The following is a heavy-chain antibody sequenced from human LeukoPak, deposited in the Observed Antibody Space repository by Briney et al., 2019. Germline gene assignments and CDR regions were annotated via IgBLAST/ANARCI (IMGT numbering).Heavy chain of an antibody. Sequence: GGSLRLTCVGSGFTFINYAMTWVRQGPGRGLEYVSSSSGSGASTHYADSVKGRFTISRDNSRNTLYLEMSSLRAEDSALYYCAKDRAPYGSGGGEDYFDLWGRGTLVTVSS. CDR1: GFTFINYA. CDR2: SSGSGAST. J-gene: IGHJ2*01. D-gene: IGHD3-10*01. CDR3: AKDRAPYGSGGGEDYFDL. V-gene: IGHV3-23*01.